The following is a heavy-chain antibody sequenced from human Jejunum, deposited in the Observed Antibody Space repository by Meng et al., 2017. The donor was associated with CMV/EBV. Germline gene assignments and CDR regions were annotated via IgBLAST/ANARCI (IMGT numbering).Heavy chain of an antibody. J-gene: IGHJ4*02. Sequence: GQLVESGGGLVKPGGSLRLSCAASRFTFSNYGIHWVRQAPGKGLEWVAFIEHDGSNKYYADSVKGRFTISRDNSKNTLYLQMNSLRVEDTAVYYCAKDVGYWGQGTLVTVSS. CDR1: RFTFSNYG. D-gene: IGHD1-26*01. CDR2: IEHDGSNK. V-gene: IGHV3-30*02. CDR3: AKDVGY.